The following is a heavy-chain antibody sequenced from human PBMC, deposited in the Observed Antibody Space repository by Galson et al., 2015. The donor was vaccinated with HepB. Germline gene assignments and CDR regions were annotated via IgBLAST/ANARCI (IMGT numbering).Heavy chain of an antibody. J-gene: IGHJ4*01. V-gene: IGHV3-23*01. CDR2: IGGTGYSS. CDR1: GFTFSSYV. CDR3: ARHQLATFDY. D-gene: IGHD6-13*01. Sequence: SLRLSCAASGFTFSSYVMSWVRQAPGKGLEWVSAIGGTGYSSYYAASVKGRFTISRDNSKNTLYLQMNSLRAEDTTVYYCARHQLATFDYWGQRTLVTVSS.